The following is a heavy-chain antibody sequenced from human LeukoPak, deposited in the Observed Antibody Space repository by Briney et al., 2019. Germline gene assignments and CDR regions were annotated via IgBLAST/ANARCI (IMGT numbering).Heavy chain of an antibody. V-gene: IGHV3-30*04. Sequence: GRSLRLSCAASGFTLSSYAMHWVRQAPGKGLEWVALISYDGSNKYYADSVKGRFTISRDNSENTLYLQMNSLRAEDTAVYYCARDHGGYLDYWGQGTLVTVSS. J-gene: IGHJ4*02. CDR3: ARDHGGYLDY. CDR1: GFTLSSYA. D-gene: IGHD3-10*01. CDR2: ISYDGSNK.